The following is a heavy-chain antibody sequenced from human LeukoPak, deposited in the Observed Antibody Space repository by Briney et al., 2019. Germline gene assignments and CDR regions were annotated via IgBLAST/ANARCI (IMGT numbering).Heavy chain of an antibody. D-gene: IGHD3-10*01. V-gene: IGHV4-61*01. J-gene: IGHJ5*02. CDR2: IYYSGSA. CDR1: GGSVSGGSYY. CDR3: ARGFGDWGLSWFDP. Sequence: SETLSLTCTVSGGSVSGGSYYWSWIRQPPGKGLERIGYIYYSGSAKYNPSLKSRVTISVDTSKNQFSLKLTSVTAADTAVYYCARGFGDWGLSWFDPWGQGTLVTVSS.